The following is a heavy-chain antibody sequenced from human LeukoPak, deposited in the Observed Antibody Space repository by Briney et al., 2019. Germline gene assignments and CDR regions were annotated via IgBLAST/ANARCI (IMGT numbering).Heavy chain of an antibody. V-gene: IGHV1-69*05. CDR1: GGTFSSNG. CDR3: ARENYYDSSGYYYVDDY. D-gene: IGHD3-22*01. J-gene: IGHJ4*02. Sequence: SVTVSFKASGGTFSSNGISWKRHRPGQGLELMWRIIPIFGTANYAQKFQGRVTITTDECTSTAYMELSSLRSEDTAVYYCARENYYDSSGYYYVDDYWGQGTLVTVSS. CDR2: IIPIFGTA.